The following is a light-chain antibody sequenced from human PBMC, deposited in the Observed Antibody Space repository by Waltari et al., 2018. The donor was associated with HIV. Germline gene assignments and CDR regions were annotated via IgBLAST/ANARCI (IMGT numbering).Light chain of an antibody. CDR1: QSVSVY. Sequence: DIVLTQSPATLSLSPGEIATLSCRASQSVSVYLAWYQQKPGQAPRLLIYDASNRATGIPARFSGSGSGTDFTLTISSLEPEDFAVYYCQQRSNWPPWTFGQGTKVEIK. CDR3: QQRSNWPPWT. CDR2: DAS. J-gene: IGKJ1*01. V-gene: IGKV3-11*01.